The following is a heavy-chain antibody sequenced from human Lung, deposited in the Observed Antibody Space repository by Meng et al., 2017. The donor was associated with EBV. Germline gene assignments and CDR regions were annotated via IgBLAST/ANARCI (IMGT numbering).Heavy chain of an antibody. D-gene: IGHD6-19*01. V-gene: IGHV2-5*01. CDR2: IYWYVDN. CDR3: THRPLAGYFDS. J-gene: IGHJ4*02. CDR1: GFSSSTRELG. Sequence: IPLQVYRSAPLHPTCAVTVTCTFCGFSSSTRELGGSGLRQIPGKALRWLAIIYWYVDNRYILSLESRLYITKDTSKNQVVLTTADMDPVNTGTYYCTHRPLAGYFDSWGQGTLVTVSS.